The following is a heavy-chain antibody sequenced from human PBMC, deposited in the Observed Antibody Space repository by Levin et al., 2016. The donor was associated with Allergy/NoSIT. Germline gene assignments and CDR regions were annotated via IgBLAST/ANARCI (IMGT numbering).Heavy chain of an antibody. D-gene: IGHD2-15*01. J-gene: IGHJ4*02. V-gene: IGHV1-46*01. CDR3: ARYCSGGSCYSTFDY. CDR2: INPSGGST. CDR1: GYTFTSYY. Sequence: ASVKVSCKASGYTFTSYYIHWVRQAPGQGLEWMGIINPSGGSTSYAQKFQGRVTMTRDTSTSTVYMELSSLRSEDTAVYYCARYCSGGSCYSTFDYWGQGTLVTVSS.